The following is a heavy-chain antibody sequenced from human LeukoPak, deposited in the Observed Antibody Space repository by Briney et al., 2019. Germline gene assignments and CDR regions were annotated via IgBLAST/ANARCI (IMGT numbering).Heavy chain of an antibody. CDR2: IIPIFGTA. D-gene: IGHD1-7*01. CDR1: GGTFSSYA. J-gene: IGHJ4*02. CDR3: ARDRDMLELPDY. V-gene: IGHV1-69*13. Sequence: EASVKVSCKASGGTFSSYAISWVRQAPGQGLEWMGGIIPIFGTANYAQKFQGRVTITADESTSTAYMELSSLRSEDTAVYYCARDRDMLELPDYWGQGTLVTVSS.